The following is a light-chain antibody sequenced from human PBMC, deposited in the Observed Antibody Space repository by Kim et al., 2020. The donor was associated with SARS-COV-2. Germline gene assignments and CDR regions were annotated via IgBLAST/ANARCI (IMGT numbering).Light chain of an antibody. V-gene: IGKV1-27*01. J-gene: IGKJ1*01. CDR1: QGITNS. Sequence: VAGGDRVTITCRASQGITNSLAWYQQKPGKVPQLLIYAASALQSGVPSRFSGSGSGTDFTLTISSLQPEDVATYYCQKYNSAPWTFGQGTKVEIK. CDR2: AAS. CDR3: QKYNSAPWT.